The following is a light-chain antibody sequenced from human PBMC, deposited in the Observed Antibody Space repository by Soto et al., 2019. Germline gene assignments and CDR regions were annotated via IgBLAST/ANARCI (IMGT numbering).Light chain of an antibody. CDR3: QQRSSWLWT. Sequence: EIVLTQSPATLSLSPGERATLSCRASQSVSSYLAWYQQKPGQAPRLLIYDASNRATGIPARFSGSGSGTDFTLTISSLEPEDLAVYYCQQRSSWLWTFGQGTKVEIK. CDR2: DAS. CDR1: QSVSSY. J-gene: IGKJ1*01. V-gene: IGKV3-11*01.